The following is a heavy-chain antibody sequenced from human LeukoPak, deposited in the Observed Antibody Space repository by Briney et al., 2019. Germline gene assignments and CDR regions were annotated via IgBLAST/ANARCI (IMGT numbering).Heavy chain of an antibody. CDR3: ARGSLGFWSGYYTY. CDR1: GFTFSSYD. D-gene: IGHD3-3*01. J-gene: IGHJ4*02. V-gene: IGHV3-13*01. CDR2: IGTAGDT. Sequence: GSLRLSCAASGFTFSSYDMHWFRHATGKGLEWVSAIGTAGDTYYPGSVKGRFTISRENAKNSLYLQMNSLRAGDTAVYYCARGSLGFWSGYYTYWGQGTLVTVSS.